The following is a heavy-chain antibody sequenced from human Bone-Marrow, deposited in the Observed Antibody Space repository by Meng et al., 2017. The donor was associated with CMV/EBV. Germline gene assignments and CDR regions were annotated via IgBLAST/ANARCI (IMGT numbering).Heavy chain of an antibody. J-gene: IGHJ5*02. V-gene: IGHV1-46*01. CDR3: ASFFGVVMGPSPNWFDP. Sequence: ASVKVSCKASGYTFTSYYMHWVRQAPGQGLEWMGIINPSGGSTSYAQKFQGRVTMTRDTSTSTVYMGLNSLRAEDTAVYYCASFFGVVMGPSPNWFDPWGQGTLVTVSS. CDR2: INPSGGST. CDR1: GYTFTSYY. D-gene: IGHD3-3*01.